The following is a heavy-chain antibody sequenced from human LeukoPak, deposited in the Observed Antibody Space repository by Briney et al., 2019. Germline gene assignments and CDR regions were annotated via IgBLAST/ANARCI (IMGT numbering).Heavy chain of an antibody. J-gene: IGHJ4*02. CDR2: ISDNGRTK. D-gene: IGHD3-3*01. Sequence: GGSLRLSCAASGLTFSDYHMSWLRQAPGKGLEWVSHISDNGRTKYYANSVQGRFTVSRDNAKNSLYLQMNSLRADDTAVYYCATVHFGYFTFWGQGTLVPVSS. V-gene: IGHV3-11*01. CDR3: ATVHFGYFTF. CDR1: GLTFSDYH.